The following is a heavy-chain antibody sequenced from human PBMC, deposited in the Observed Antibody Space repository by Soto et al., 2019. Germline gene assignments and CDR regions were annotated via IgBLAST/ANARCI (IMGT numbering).Heavy chain of an antibody. CDR1: GFTFSTYS. D-gene: IGHD1-26*01. J-gene: IGHJ4*02. V-gene: IGHV3-30*18. CDR3: AKDQAPYSPFYFEY. Sequence: QVQLVESGGGVVQPGRSLRLSCAASGFTFSTYSMHWVRQAPGKGLEWVAVIPNDGSIKYYADPVKGRFTISRDNSKNTLYLQVNSLRAEDTAVYYCAKDQAPYSPFYFEYWGQGTLVTVSS. CDR2: IPNDGSIK.